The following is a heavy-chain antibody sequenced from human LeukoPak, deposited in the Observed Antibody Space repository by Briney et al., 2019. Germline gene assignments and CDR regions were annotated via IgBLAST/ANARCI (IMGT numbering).Heavy chain of an antibody. CDR1: GFTFSSYS. V-gene: IGHV3-48*04. CDR2: ISSSSSTI. CDR3: ARDSGDCYSSPCAFDI. D-gene: IGHD2-21*02. J-gene: IGHJ3*02. Sequence: NPGGSLRLSCAASGFTFSSYSMNWVRQAPGKGPEWVSYISSSSSTIYYADSVKGRFTISRDNAKNSLYLQMNSLRAEDTAVYYCARDSGDCYSSPCAFDIWGQGTMVTVSS.